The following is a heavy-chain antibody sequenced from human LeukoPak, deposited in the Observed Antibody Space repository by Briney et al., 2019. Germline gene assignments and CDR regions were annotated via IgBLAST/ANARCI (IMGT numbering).Heavy chain of an antibody. CDR3: ARGFTMVRGADVFDY. V-gene: IGHV3-30*03. D-gene: IGHD3-10*01. Sequence: GGSLRLSCAASGFTFSSYGMHWVRQAPGKGLEWVAVISYDGSNKYYADSVKGRFTISRDNSKNSLYLQMNSLRAEDTAVYYCARGFTMVRGADVFDYWGQGTLVTVSS. J-gene: IGHJ4*02. CDR2: ISYDGSNK. CDR1: GFTFSSYG.